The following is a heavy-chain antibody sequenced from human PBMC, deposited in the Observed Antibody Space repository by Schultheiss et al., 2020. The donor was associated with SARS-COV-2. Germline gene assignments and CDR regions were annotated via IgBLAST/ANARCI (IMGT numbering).Heavy chain of an antibody. D-gene: IGHD1-26*01. Sequence: SVKVSCKASGGTFSSYTISWVRQAPGQGLEWMGGIIPIFGTANYAQKFQGRVTMTRDTSTSTVYMELSSLRSEDTAVYYCANAVGPRDAFDIWGQGTMVTVSS. CDR3: ANAVGPRDAFDI. CDR1: GGTFSSYT. J-gene: IGHJ3*02. V-gene: IGHV1-69*05. CDR2: IIPIFGTA.